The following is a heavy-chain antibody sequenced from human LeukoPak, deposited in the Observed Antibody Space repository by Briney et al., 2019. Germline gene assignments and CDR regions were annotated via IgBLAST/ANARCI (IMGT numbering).Heavy chain of an antibody. D-gene: IGHD3-16*01. Sequence: SQTLSLTCTVSGGSISSGSYYWSWIRQPAGKGLEWIGRIYTSGSTNYNPSLKSRVTISLDTSKNQFSLKLTSVTAADTAVYYCARDRGGRLDYYYMDVWGKGTTVTVSS. V-gene: IGHV4-61*02. CDR3: ARDRGGRLDYYYMDV. CDR2: IYTSGST. J-gene: IGHJ6*03. CDR1: GGSISSGSYY.